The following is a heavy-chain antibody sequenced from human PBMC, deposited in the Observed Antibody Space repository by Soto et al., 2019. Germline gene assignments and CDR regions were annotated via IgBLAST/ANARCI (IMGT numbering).Heavy chain of an antibody. CDR1: GGSFSGYY. Sequence: SETLSLTCAVYGGSFSGYYWSWIRQPPGKGLEWIGEINHSGSTNYNPSIKSRVTISVDTSKNQFSLKLSSVTAADTSVYYCARGYYGIAAAGPKLLDYWGQGTLVTVSS. CDR3: ARGYYGIAAAGPKLLDY. J-gene: IGHJ4*02. CDR2: INHSGST. D-gene: IGHD6-13*01. V-gene: IGHV4-34*01.